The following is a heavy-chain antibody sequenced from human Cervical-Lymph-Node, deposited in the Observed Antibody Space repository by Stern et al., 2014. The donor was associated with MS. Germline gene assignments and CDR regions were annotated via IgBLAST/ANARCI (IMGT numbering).Heavy chain of an antibody. Sequence: VQLMQSGGGLVQPGGSLRLSCAASGFTFSSYSMNWVRQAPGKGLEWVSYISSSSSTIYYADSVKGRFTISRDNAKNSLYLQMNSLRDEDTAVYYCARDPATVKYYGMDVWGQGTTVTVSS. V-gene: IGHV3-48*02. CDR3: ARDPATVKYYGMDV. CDR2: ISSSSSTI. D-gene: IGHD4-17*01. J-gene: IGHJ6*02. CDR1: GFTFSSYS.